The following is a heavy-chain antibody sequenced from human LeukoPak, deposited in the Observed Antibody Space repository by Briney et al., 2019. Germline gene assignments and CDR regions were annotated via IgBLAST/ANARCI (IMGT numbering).Heavy chain of an antibody. CDR2: IDEHGTTI. J-gene: IGHJ4*02. Sequence: GGSLRLSCAASGFTFSRYWMHWVRQAPGEGLVWVSRIDEHGTTIDYADSVRDRFTISRDNAKNNLYLHMNSLRAEDTAMYYCARDVGGAGSHWGQGSLVTVSS. V-gene: IGHV3-74*01. CDR1: GFTFSRYW. CDR3: ARDVGGAGSH. D-gene: IGHD3-10*01.